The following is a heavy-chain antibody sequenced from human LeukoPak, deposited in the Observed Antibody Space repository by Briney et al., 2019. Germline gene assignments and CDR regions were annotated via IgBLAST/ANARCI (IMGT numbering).Heavy chain of an antibody. J-gene: IGHJ4*02. CDR1: GFTFSDYY. D-gene: IGHD6-13*01. Sequence: GGSLRLSCEASGFTFSDYYLGWIRQAPGKGLEWISYISGSSSHINYAGSVKGRFTISRDNAKKSVYLQMDSLRVEDTAVYYCARDQIGSWWGQGTLVIVSS. V-gene: IGHV3-11*06. CDR2: ISGSSSHI. CDR3: ARDQIGSW.